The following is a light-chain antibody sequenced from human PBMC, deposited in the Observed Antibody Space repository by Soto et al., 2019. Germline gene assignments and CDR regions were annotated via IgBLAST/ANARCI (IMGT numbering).Light chain of an antibody. CDR1: QSVTSRY. V-gene: IGKV3-20*01. CDR3: QQYNNSPEYT. J-gene: IGKJ2*01. CDR2: GAS. Sequence: EIVLTQSPGTLSLSPGERATLSCKASQSVTSRYLAWYQQKPGQAPRLLIYGASSRATGIPDRFSGSGSGKDFTLTISRLEPEDFAVYLFQQYNNSPEYTFGQGTRLEIK.